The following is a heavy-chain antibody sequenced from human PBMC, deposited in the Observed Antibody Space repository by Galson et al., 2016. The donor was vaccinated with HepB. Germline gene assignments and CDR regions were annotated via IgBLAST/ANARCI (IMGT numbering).Heavy chain of an antibody. CDR3: AREITGWPKDYFDS. V-gene: IGHV4-4*07. D-gene: IGHD1-20*01. CDR1: GDSISSYC. J-gene: IGHJ4*02. Sequence: ETLSPTCTVSGDSISSYCWSWMRQPAGKGLKWTGSICTSGRIIYHPALKSRVTMSVDTSKNQFSLKLRSVTAAGAAVYYCAREITGWPKDYFDSWGQGTLLTVSS. CDR2: ICTSGRI.